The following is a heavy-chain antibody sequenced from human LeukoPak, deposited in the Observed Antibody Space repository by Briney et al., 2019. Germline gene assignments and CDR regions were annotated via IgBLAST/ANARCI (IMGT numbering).Heavy chain of an antibody. CDR2: IIPIFGTA. V-gene: IGHV1-69*13. J-gene: IGHJ5*02. Sequence: SSVKVSCKASGGTFSSYAISWVRQAPGQGLEWMGGIIPIFGTANYAQKFQGTVTITADESTSTAYMELSSLRSEDTAVYYCASGDCSGGSCGWFDPWGQGTLVTVSS. D-gene: IGHD2-15*01. CDR3: ASGDCSGGSCGWFDP. CDR1: GGTFSSYA.